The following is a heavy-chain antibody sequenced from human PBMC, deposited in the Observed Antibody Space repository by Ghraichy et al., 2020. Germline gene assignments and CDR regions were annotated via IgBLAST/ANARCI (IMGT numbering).Heavy chain of an antibody. Sequence: GGSLNISCAASGFTFSAYEMNWVRQAPGKGLEWVSYIAGSRDTIYYADSVRGRFTISRDNAKNSLFLQMNSLRAEDTATYYCARGTFDYSREDHGGAFDYWGQGTLVTVSS. V-gene: IGHV3-48*03. J-gene: IGHJ4*02. CDR1: GFTFSAYE. CDR2: IAGSRDTI. D-gene: IGHD6-13*01. CDR3: ARGTFDYSREDHGGAFDY.